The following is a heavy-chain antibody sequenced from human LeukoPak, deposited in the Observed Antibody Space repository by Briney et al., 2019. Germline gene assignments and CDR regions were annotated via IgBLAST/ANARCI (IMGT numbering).Heavy chain of an antibody. CDR1: GFTFSSYA. Sequence: GGSLRLSCAASGFTFSSYAMHWVRQAPGKGLEWVAVISYDGSNKYYADSVKGRFTISRDDAKNTLYLHMHSLRDDDTAVYYCARDQRYAFDYWGQGILVTVSS. J-gene: IGHJ4*02. CDR2: ISYDGSNK. CDR3: ARDQRYAFDY. D-gene: IGHD3-9*01. V-gene: IGHV3-30-3*01.